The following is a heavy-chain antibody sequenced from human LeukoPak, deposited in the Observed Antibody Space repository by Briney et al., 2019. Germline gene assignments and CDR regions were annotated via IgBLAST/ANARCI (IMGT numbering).Heavy chain of an antibody. J-gene: IGHJ4*02. CDR2: ISSGTYI. D-gene: IGHD5-18*01. V-gene: IGHV3-48*03. Sequence: GGSLRLSCVASGFTFSRFEMNWVRQAPGKGLEWISHISSGTYIAYADSVKGRFTISRDNAKNSLYLQMNSLRAEDTAVYYCAKDPRDHSYGWSWRYFDYWGQGTLVTVSS. CDR1: GFTFSRFE. CDR3: AKDPRDHSYGWSWRYFDY.